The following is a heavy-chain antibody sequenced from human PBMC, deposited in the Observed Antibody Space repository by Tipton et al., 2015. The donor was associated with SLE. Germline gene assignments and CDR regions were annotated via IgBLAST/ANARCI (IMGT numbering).Heavy chain of an antibody. CDR2: IGGGDDDI. CDR1: GFKFNDFA. Sequence: GSLRLSCTGSGFKFNDFALSWVRQGPGKGLEWVSTIGGGDDDIYYRDSVKGRFTISRDNSKNALYLQMSRLTAEDMAVYYCAKDPVDHNGLYDAFDIRGQGTIVTVSS. CDR3: AKDPVDHNGLYDAFDI. J-gene: IGHJ3*02. D-gene: IGHD5-12*01. V-gene: IGHV3-23*01.